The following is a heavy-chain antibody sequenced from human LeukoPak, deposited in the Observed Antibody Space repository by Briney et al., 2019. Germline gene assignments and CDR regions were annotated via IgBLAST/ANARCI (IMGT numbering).Heavy chain of an antibody. CDR2: IYPGDSDT. V-gene: IGHV5-51*01. J-gene: IGHJ4*02. Sequence: GESLKISCKGSGYSFTSYWIGWVRQMPGKGLEWMGIIYPGDSDTRYSPSLQGQVTISADKSISTAYLQWSSLKASDTAMYYCARVAVEEYQLLYHLDYWGQGTLVTVSS. CDR3: ARVAVEEYQLLYHLDY. D-gene: IGHD2-2*02. CDR1: GYSFTSYW.